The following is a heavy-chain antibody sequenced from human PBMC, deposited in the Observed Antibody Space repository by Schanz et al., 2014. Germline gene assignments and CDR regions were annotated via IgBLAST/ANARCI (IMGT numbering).Heavy chain of an antibody. J-gene: IGHJ4*02. CDR1: EFTFSTDA. CDR2: ISGSGGNT. CDR3: AKSQGSSFDS. Sequence: DVHLLESGGGLVQPGGSLRLSCAASEFTFSTDAMSWVRQAPGKGLVWVSIISGSGGNTYYADAVRGRFTISSDSSKNTLYLQMSSLRADDTAVYYCAKSQGSSFDSWGQGTLVTVSS. D-gene: IGHD6-13*01. V-gene: IGHV3-23*01.